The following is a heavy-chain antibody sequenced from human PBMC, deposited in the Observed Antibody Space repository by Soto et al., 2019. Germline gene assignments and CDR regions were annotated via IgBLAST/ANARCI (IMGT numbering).Heavy chain of an antibody. CDR1: GGSISSGGYY. CDR2: IYYSGST. Sequence: TSETLSLTCTVSGGSISSGGYYWSWIRQHPGKGLEWIGYIYYSGSTYYNPSLKSRVTISVDTSKNQFSLKLSSVTAPDTGIYYCARRRGQCSDGVCFSWWFDPWGQGTRVTVSS. J-gene: IGHJ5*02. V-gene: IGHV4-31*03. D-gene: IGHD2-21*02. CDR3: ARRRGQCSDGVCFSWWFDP.